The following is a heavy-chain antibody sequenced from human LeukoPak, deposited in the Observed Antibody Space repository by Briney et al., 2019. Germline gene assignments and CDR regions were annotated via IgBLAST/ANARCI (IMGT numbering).Heavy chain of an antibody. CDR1: GGSISSYY. J-gene: IGHJ6*03. D-gene: IGHD3-22*01. CDR3: ARVRDSSGYDYYYYMDV. V-gene: IGHV4-59*01. Sequence: SETLSLTCTVSGGSISSYYWSWIRQPPRKGLEWIGYIYYSGSTNYNPSLKSRVTISVDTSKNQFSLKLSSVTAADTAVYYCARVRDSSGYDYYYYMDVWGKGTTVTVSS. CDR2: IYYSGST.